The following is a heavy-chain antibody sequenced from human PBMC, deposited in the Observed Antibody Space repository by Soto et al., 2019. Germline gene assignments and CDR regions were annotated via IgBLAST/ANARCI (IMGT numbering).Heavy chain of an antibody. V-gene: IGHV3-23*01. CDR2: LSDSGDSI. CDR1: GFSFSTYW. CDR3: AKRSSSSTFDY. J-gene: IGHJ4*02. Sequence: PGGSLRLSCAASGFSFSTYWMHWVRQAPGRGLEWVSGLSDSGDSIYYADSVKGRFTISRDNSKNTLYLQMNSLRAEDTAVYYCAKRSSSSTFDYWGQGTLVTVSS. D-gene: IGHD6-6*01.